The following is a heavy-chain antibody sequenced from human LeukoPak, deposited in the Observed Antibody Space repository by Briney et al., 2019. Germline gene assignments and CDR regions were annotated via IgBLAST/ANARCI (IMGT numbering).Heavy chain of an antibody. D-gene: IGHD3-10*01. Sequence: GASVKVSCKASGYTFTDYYMHWVRQAPGQGLEWMGWINPNSGGTNYAQKFQGRVTMTRDTSISTVYMEMSRLRSDDTALYYCVRGANWFDPWGQGTLVTVSS. CDR1: GYTFTDYY. CDR2: INPNSGGT. V-gene: IGHV1-2*02. CDR3: VRGANWFDP. J-gene: IGHJ5*02.